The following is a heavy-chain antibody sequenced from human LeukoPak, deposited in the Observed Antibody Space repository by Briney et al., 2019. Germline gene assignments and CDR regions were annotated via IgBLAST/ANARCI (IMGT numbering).Heavy chain of an antibody. J-gene: IGHJ3*02. D-gene: IGHD3-22*01. CDR3: ARDRMPDYYDSSGMGDAFDI. CDR1: GFTFSSYE. V-gene: IGHV3-48*03. Sequence: PGGSLRLPCAASGFTFSSYEMNWVRQAPGKGLEWVSYISSSGSTIYYADSVKGRFTISRDNAKNSLYLQMNSLRAEDTAVYYCARDRMPDYYDSSGMGDAFDIWGQGTMVTVPS. CDR2: ISSSGSTI.